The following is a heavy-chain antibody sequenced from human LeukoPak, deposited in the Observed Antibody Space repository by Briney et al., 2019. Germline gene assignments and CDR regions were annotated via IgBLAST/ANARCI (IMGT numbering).Heavy chain of an antibody. CDR3: ARLPKAAAKQNSHAFDT. Sequence: PETLSLTCAVYGGSFSGYYWSWIRQPPGKGLEWIGEINHSGSTNYNPSLKSRVTISVDTSKNQFSLKLSSVTAADTAVYYCARLPKAAAKQNSHAFDTWGQGTMVTVSS. J-gene: IGHJ3*02. CDR1: GGSFSGYY. V-gene: IGHV4-34*01. D-gene: IGHD6-13*01. CDR2: INHSGST.